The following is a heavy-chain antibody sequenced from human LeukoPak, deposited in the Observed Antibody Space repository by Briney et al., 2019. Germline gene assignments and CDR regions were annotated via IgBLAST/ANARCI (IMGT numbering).Heavy chain of an antibody. CDR1: GYTFTSYY. J-gene: IGHJ6*02. CDR3: ARAQPYCSGGSCYSGYYYYGMDV. V-gene: IGHV1-46*01. D-gene: IGHD2-15*01. Sequence: ASVKVSCKASGYTFTSYYMHWVRQAPGQGLEWMGIINPSGGSTSYAQKFQGRVTMTRDTSTSTVYMELSSLRSDDTAVYYCARAQPYCSGGSCYSGYYYYGMDVWGQGTTVTVSS. CDR2: INPSGGST.